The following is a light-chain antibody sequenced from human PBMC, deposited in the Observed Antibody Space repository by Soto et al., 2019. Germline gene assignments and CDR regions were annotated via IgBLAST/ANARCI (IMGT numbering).Light chain of an antibody. CDR3: QQYNNWPFT. CDR2: GAS. J-gene: IGKJ3*01. V-gene: IGKV3-15*01. Sequence: EIVMPQSPATLSVSPGERATLSCRASESISSNLAWYQQKPGQAPRLLIYGASTRATGIPATFSGSGSGTEFTLTISRLQSEDFAVYYCQQYNNWPFTFGPGTKVDIK. CDR1: ESISSN.